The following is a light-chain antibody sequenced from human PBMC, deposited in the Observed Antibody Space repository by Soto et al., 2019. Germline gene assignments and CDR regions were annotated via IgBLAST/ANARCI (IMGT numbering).Light chain of an antibody. V-gene: IGKV1-5*03. Sequence: DIPLTQSPSTLSASVGDRVTITSRASQSIGVWLTWYQQKPGKAPKFLIYKTSTLESGVPSRFSGSGSGTEFTLTISSLQPDDFATYHCQYYDNYSWTFGQGTKVEIK. CDR2: KTS. CDR3: QYYDNYSWT. J-gene: IGKJ1*01. CDR1: QSIGVW.